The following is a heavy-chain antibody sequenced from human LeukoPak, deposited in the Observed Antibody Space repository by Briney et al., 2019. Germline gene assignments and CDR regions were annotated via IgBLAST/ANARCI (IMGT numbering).Heavy chain of an antibody. J-gene: IGHJ3*02. CDR3: ARVLYYYGSGNSPGAFDT. D-gene: IGHD3-10*01. Sequence: PGGSLRLSCAASGFTFSSYAMHWVRQAPGKGLEWVAVISYDGSNKYYADSVKGRFTISRDNSKNTLYLQMNSLRAEDTAVYYCARVLYYYGSGNSPGAFDTWGQGTMVTVSS. V-gene: IGHV3-30-3*01. CDR1: GFTFSSYA. CDR2: ISYDGSNK.